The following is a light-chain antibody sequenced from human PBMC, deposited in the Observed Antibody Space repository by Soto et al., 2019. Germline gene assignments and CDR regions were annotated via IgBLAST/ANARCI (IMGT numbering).Light chain of an antibody. J-gene: IGKJ2*01. CDR1: QSVSSY. CDR2: DAS. Sequence: EIVLTQSPATLSLSPGERATLSCRASQSVSSYLAWYQQKPGQAPRLLIYDASNRSTGIPARLSGSGSGTDFTITVNSLEPEDFAVYYCQQRSNWRRTFGQGTKLEIK. V-gene: IGKV3-11*01. CDR3: QQRSNWRRT.